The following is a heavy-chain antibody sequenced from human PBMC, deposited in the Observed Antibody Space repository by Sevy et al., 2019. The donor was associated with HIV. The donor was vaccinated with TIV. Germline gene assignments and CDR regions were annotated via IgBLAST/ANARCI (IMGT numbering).Heavy chain of an antibody. CDR1: GDSVSSNSAA. CDR3: ARGLYGSGSYLNWFDP. CDR2: TYYRSKWYN. V-gene: IGHV6-1*01. Sequence: SQTLSLTCAISGDSVSSNSAAWNWIRQSPSRGLEWLGRTYYRSKWYNDYAVSVKSRITINPDTSKNQFSLQLNSVTPADTAVYYCARGLYGSGSYLNWFDPWGQGTLVTVSS. D-gene: IGHD3-10*01. J-gene: IGHJ5*02.